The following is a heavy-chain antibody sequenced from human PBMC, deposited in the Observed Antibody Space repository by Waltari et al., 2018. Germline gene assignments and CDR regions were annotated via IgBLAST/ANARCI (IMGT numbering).Heavy chain of an antibody. J-gene: IGHJ6*03. CDR3: ARNSRHNWNYWTGDYYYYYMDV. D-gene: IGHD1-7*01. CDR1: GGSFSGYY. V-gene: IGHV4-34*01. CDR2: INHSGST. Sequence: QVQLQQWGAGLLKPSETLSLTCAVYGGSFSGYYWSWIRQPPGQGLEWIGEINHSGSTNYNPSLKSRVTISVDTSKNQFSLKLSSVTAADTAVYYCARNSRHNWNYWTGDYYYYYMDVWGKGTTVTVSS.